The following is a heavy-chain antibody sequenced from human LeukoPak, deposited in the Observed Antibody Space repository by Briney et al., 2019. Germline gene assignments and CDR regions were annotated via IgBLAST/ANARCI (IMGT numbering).Heavy chain of an antibody. CDR3: AREGGPYRPLDY. V-gene: IGHV4-4*02. CDR2: VHLSGRT. Sequence: PSGTLSLTCGVSGGSISTTNWWTWVRQPPGEGLEWIGEVHLSGRTHYNPSLKSRVTMSVDVSENHISLRLTSVTAADTAVYYCAREGGPYRPLDYSGQGTLVTVSS. J-gene: IGHJ4*02. CDR1: GGSISTTNW.